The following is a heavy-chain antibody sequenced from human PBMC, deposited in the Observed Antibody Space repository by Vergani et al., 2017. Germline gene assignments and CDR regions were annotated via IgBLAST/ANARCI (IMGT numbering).Heavy chain of an antibody. Sequence: EVQLVPSGAEVKKPGESLKISCKGSGYSFTSYWIGWVRQMPGKGLEWMGRIDPSDSYTNYSPSFQGHVTISADKSISTAYLQWSSLKASDTAMYYCAASIAAAGTIGVFDIWGQGTMVTVSS. CDR3: AASIAAAGTIGVFDI. CDR2: IDPSDSYT. J-gene: IGHJ3*02. D-gene: IGHD6-13*01. V-gene: IGHV5-10-1*01. CDR1: GYSFTSYW.